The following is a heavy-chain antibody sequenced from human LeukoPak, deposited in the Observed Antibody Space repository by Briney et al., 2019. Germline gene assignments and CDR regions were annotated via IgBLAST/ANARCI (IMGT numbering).Heavy chain of an antibody. D-gene: IGHD1/OR15-1a*01. V-gene: IGHV6-1*01. Sequence: SQTLLLTCAVSGDSVSSNSVAWNWIRQTPSRGLEWLGRTYYRSKWYIEYAESVRSRITINTDTSKNQFSLQLNSVSPEDTAVYYCAREREHSFDYWGQGTLVTVSS. CDR1: GDSVSSNSVA. CDR2: TYYRSKWYI. CDR3: AREREHSFDY. J-gene: IGHJ4*02.